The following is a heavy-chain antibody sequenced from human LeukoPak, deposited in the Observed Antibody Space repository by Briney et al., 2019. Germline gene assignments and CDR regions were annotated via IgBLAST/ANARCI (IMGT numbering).Heavy chain of an antibody. CDR1: GFTFSSYG. CDR2: IWYDGSIK. D-gene: IGHD3-22*01. CDR3: ARARYYYDSSGYYYYYYGMDV. V-gene: IGHV3-33*01. J-gene: IGHJ6*02. Sequence: GGSLRLSCAASGFTFSSYGMHWVRQAPGKGLEWVAVIWYDGSIKYYADSVKGRFTISRDNSKNTLYLQMNSLRAEDTAVYYCARARYYYDSSGYYYYYYGMDVWGQGTTVTVSS.